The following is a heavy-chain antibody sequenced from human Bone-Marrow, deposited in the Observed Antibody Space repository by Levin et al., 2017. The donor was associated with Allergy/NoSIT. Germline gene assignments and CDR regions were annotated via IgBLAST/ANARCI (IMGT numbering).Heavy chain of an antibody. CDR3: ATDSVCSDGSCYRADAFDI. Sequence: ASVKVSCAASGFSFSSYWMSWVRQAPGKGLEWVANIKQDGSEKYYVDSVKGRFFVSRDNAKKSLSLQMNSLTAEDTAIYYCATDSVCSDGSCYRADAFDIWGQGTMVTVSS. D-gene: IGHD2-15*01. J-gene: IGHJ3*02. CDR2: IKQDGSEK. CDR1: GFSFSSYW. V-gene: IGHV3-7*01.